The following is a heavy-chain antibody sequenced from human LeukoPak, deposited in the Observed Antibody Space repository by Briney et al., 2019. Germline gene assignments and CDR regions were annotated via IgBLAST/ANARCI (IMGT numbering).Heavy chain of an antibody. J-gene: IGHJ6*02. CDR1: GGSISSGGYY. D-gene: IGHD6-19*01. Sequence: SETLSLTCTVSGGSISSGGYYWSWIRQHPGTGLEWIGYIYYSGSTYYNPSLKSRVTISVDTSKNQFSLKLSSVTAADTAVYYCASEKGASSGWPYYYYYYGMDVWGQGTTVTVSS. CDR2: IYYSGST. CDR3: ASEKGASSGWPYYYYYYGMDV. V-gene: IGHV4-31*03.